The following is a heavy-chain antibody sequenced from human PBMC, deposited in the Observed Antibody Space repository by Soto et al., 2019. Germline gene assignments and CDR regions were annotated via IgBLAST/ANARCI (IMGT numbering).Heavy chain of an antibody. V-gene: IGHV1-2*02. Sequence: ASVKVSCKASGYTFTGYYMHWVRQAPGQGLEWMGWINPNSGGTNYAQKFQGRVTMTRDTSISTAYMELSRLRFDDTAVYYCARDYPPDYYDSSGYYFGGWFDLWGQGTLVTV. D-gene: IGHD3-22*01. CDR3: ARDYPPDYYDSSGYYFGGWFDL. CDR1: GYTFTGYY. CDR2: INPNSGGT. J-gene: IGHJ5*02.